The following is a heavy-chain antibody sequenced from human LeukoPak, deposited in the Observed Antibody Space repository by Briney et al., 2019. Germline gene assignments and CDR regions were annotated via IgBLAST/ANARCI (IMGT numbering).Heavy chain of an antibody. J-gene: IGHJ4*02. Sequence: LSGGSLRLSCAASGFTFSSYWMHWVRQAPGKGLVWVSRIYSDGSSYTADSVKGRFTISRDNAKDTLYLQMNSLRVEDTAVYYCARGGGIYGLWDYWGQGTLVTVSS. D-gene: IGHD1-26*01. V-gene: IGHV3-74*03. CDR3: ARGGGIYGLWDY. CDR2: IYSDGSSY. CDR1: GFTFSSYW.